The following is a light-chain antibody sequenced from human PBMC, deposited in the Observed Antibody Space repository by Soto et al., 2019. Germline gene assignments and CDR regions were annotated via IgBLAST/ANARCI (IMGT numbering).Light chain of an antibody. V-gene: IGKV3-15*01. J-gene: IGKJ2*01. Sequence: EVMMTQSPASLSVSPGERATLSCRTSQSVNSDLAWYQHKPGQAPRLLMYGASTRATGIPARFSGSGSGTEFTLTISSLQSEDFAVYYCQQYNNWPPFTFGQGTKLYVK. CDR1: QSVNSD. CDR2: GAS. CDR3: QQYNNWPPFT.